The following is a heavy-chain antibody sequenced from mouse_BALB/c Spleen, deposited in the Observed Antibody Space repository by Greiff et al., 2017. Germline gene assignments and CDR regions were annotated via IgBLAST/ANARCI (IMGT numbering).Heavy chain of an antibody. D-gene: IGHD1-1*01. Sequence: EVQRVESGGGLVKLGGSLKLSCAASGFTFSSYYVSWVRQTPEKRLELVAAINSNGGSTYYPDTVKGRFTISRDNAKNTLYLQMSSLKSEDTALYYCAKYYYGSRGWFAYWGQGTLVTVSA. J-gene: IGHJ3*01. CDR3: AKYYYGSRGWFAY. V-gene: IGHV5-6-2*01. CDR2: INSNGGST. CDR1: GFTFSSYY.